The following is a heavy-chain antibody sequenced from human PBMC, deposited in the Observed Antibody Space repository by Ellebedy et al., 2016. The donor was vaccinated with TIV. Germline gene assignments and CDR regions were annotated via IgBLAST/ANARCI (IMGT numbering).Heavy chain of an antibody. Sequence: GESLKISXKGSGYSFTSYWIGWVRQMPGKGLEWMGIIYPGDSDTRYSPSFQGQVTISADKSISTAYLQWSSLKASDTAMYYCARSGQKLRGYSSSSNWFDPWGQGTLVTVSS. J-gene: IGHJ5*02. D-gene: IGHD6-6*01. CDR3: ARSGQKLRGYSSSSNWFDP. CDR1: GYSFTSYW. CDR2: IYPGDSDT. V-gene: IGHV5-51*01.